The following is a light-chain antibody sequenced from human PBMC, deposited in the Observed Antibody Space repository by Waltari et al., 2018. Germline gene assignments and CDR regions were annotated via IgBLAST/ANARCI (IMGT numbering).Light chain of an antibody. J-gene: IGKJ4*01. CDR3: QHRNTGLT. CDR1: QSIGSY. Sequence: EIVLTQSPVTLSLSPGDTATLSCRASQSIGSYLAWYQRKPGQAPRLLSYDASNRAAGIQPRFSGGGSGTDFTLTISGLEPEDFAVYYCQHRNTGLTFGGGTKVEIE. CDR2: DAS. V-gene: IGKV3-11*01.